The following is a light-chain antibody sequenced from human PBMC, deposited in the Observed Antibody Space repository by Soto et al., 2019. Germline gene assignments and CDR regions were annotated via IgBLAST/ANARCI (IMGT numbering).Light chain of an antibody. CDR1: TSDVGGYNY. Sequence: QSALTQPASVSGSPGQSITISCTGTTSDVGGYNYVSWYQQHPGKAPKLMIFDVSDRPSGVSERFSGSKSGNTASLTIFGLQAEDEADYYCSSYTSSTTLLVFGGGTKVTV. CDR3: SSYTSSTTLLV. J-gene: IGLJ2*01. CDR2: DVS. V-gene: IGLV2-14*01.